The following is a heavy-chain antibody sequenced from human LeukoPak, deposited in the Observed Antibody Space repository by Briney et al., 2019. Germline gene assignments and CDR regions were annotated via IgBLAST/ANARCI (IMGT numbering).Heavy chain of an antibody. CDR2: IYYTGST. D-gene: IGHD6-13*01. Sequence: SETLSLTCTVSGASISSSYWSWIRQPPGKGLEWIGYIYYTGSTNYNPSLKSRVTISVDMSKNQFSLQLSSVTAADTAAYYCARRLERGAAAELMRGWFDPWGQGTLVTVSS. J-gene: IGHJ5*02. V-gene: IGHV4-59*08. CDR1: GASISSSY. CDR3: ARRLERGAAAELMRGWFDP.